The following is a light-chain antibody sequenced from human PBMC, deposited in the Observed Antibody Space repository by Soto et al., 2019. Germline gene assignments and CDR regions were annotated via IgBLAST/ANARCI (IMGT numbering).Light chain of an antibody. J-gene: IGLJ1*01. Sequence: SVLTKPSSVTRSPGQSITISCTRTSSDVGGYNYVSWYQQHPGKAPKLMIYDVSNRPSGVSNRFSGSKSGNTASLTISGLQAEDEADYYCSSYTSSSTLNYVFGTGTKVTVL. V-gene: IGLV2-14*01. CDR2: DVS. CDR1: SSDVGGYNY. CDR3: SSYTSSSTLNYV.